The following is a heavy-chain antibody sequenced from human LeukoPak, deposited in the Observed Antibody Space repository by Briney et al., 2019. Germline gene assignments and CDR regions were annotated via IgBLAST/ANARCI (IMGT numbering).Heavy chain of an antibody. V-gene: IGHV2-5*02. Sequence: SGPTLVKPTQALTLTCIFSGLSRSAGGVGVGWIRQPPGKALEWLAHIYWDDDKRFTQSLKSSHTITKNTSKNQIVPTMTNMNPVETPTSCREHSALYDTSGYYTDAFDIWGQGTMVTVSS. CDR1: GLSRSAGGVG. J-gene: IGHJ3*02. D-gene: IGHD3-22*01. CDR2: IYWDDDK. CDR3: EHSALYDTSGYYTDAFDI.